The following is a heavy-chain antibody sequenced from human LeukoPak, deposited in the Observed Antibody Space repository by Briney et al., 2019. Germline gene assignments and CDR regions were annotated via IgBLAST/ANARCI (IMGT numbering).Heavy chain of an antibody. CDR2: ISGSGGST. J-gene: IGHJ4*02. D-gene: IGHD6-13*01. Sequence: GGALRLSCAASGFTFSSYAMSWVRQAPGKGLEWVSAISGSGGSTYYADSVKGRFTISRDNAKNSLYLQMNSLRAEDTAVYYCARDQGNPYSSSWSPVAFDYWGQGTLVTVSS. V-gene: IGHV3-23*01. CDR3: ARDQGNPYSSSWSPVAFDY. CDR1: GFTFSSYA.